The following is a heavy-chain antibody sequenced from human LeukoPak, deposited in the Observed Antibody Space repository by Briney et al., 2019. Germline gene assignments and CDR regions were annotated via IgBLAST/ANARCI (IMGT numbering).Heavy chain of an antibody. CDR3: AKDMVRGVIDYFDY. J-gene: IGHJ4*02. Sequence: GGSLRLSCAASGFTFSSYGMHWVRQAPGKGLEWVAVISYDGSNKYYADSVKGRFTISRDNSKNTLYLQMNSLRAEDTAVYYCAKDMVRGVIDYFDYWGQGTLVTVSS. CDR2: ISYDGSNK. D-gene: IGHD3-10*01. CDR1: GFTFSSYG. V-gene: IGHV3-30*18.